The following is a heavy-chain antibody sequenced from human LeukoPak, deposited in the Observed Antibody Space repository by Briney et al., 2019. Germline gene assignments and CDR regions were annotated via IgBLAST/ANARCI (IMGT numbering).Heavy chain of an antibody. J-gene: IGHJ4*02. CDR3: AVLNWGMVREAPVSNPDDY. CDR2: IKQDGSEK. V-gene: IGHV3-7*01. Sequence: GGSLGLSCAASGFTFSSYWMSWVRQAPGKGLEWVANIKQDGSEKYYVDSVKGRFTISSDNAKNSLYLQMNSLRAEDTAVYYCAVLNWGMVREAPVSNPDDYWGQGTLVTVSS. CDR1: GFTFSSYW. D-gene: IGHD3-10*01.